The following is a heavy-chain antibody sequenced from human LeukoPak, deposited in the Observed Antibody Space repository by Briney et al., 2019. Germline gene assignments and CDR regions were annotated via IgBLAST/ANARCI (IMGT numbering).Heavy chain of an antibody. CDR2: IYYSGST. CDR3: ATEYYYDSSGQT. V-gene: IGHV4-39*07. CDR1: GGSISSSSYY. D-gene: IGHD3-22*01. Sequence: SETLSLTCTVSGGSISSSSYYWGWIRQPPGKGLEWIGSIYYSGSTYYNPSLKSRVTISVDTSKNQFSLKLSSVTAADTAVYYCATEYYYDSSGQTWGQGTLVTVSS. J-gene: IGHJ5*02.